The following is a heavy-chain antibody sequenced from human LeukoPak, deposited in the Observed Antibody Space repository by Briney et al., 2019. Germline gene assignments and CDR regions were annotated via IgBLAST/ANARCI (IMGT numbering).Heavy chain of an antibody. CDR3: AKGNGEAPWSVIGVFDY. V-gene: IGHV3-21*04. CDR1: GFTFSDYS. CDR2: ISSSTTYK. J-gene: IGHJ4*02. Sequence: GGSLRLSCAGSGFTFSDYSMHWVRQAPGKGLEWVSSISSSTTYKYYADSVKGRFTISRDNAKNSLYLQMNSLRAEDTALYYCAKGNGEAPWSVIGVFDYWGQGTLVTVSS. D-gene: IGHD2-8*01.